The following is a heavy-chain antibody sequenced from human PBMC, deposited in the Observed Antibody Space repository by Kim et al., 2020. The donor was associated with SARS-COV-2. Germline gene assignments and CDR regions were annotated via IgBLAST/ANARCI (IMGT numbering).Heavy chain of an antibody. CDR1: GGSISSGGYY. D-gene: IGHD3-3*01. V-gene: IGHV4-31*03. CDR2: IYYSGST. CDR3: ARATLLDYDFWSGYYDY. J-gene: IGHJ4*02. Sequence: SETLSLTCTVSGGSISSGGYYWSWIRQHPGKGLEWIGYIYYSGSTYYNPSLKSRVTISVDTYKNQFSLKLSSVTAADTAVYYCARATLLDYDFWSGYYDYWGQGTLVTVSS.